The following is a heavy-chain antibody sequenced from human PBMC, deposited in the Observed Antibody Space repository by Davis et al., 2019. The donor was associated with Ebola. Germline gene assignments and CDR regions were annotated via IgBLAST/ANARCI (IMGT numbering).Heavy chain of an antibody. CDR1: GFTFRSYV. CDR2: ISGSGGST. J-gene: IGHJ2*01. Sequence: GGSLRLSCAASGFTFRSYVMNWVRQAPRKGLEWVSAISGSGGSTYYADSVKGRFTISRDSSKNTLYLQMNSLRVDDTAVYYCAKDPRVAVAGTSYFDLWGRGTLVTVSS. V-gene: IGHV3-23*01. CDR3: AKDPRVAVAGTSYFDL. D-gene: IGHD6-19*01.